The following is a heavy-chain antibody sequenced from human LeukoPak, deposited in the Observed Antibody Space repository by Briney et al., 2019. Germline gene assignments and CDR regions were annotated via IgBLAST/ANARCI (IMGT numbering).Heavy chain of an antibody. J-gene: IGHJ5*02. CDR1: GYTFTGYY. CDR3: AREYRARYYGSGFDP. CDR2: INPNSGGT. V-gene: IGHV1-2*02. Sequence: GASVKVSCKASGYTFTGYYMHWVRQAPGQGLEWMGWINPNSGGTNYAQKFQGRVTMTRDTSISTAYMELSRLRSDDTAVYYCAREYRARYYGSGFDPWGQGTLVTVSS. D-gene: IGHD3-10*01.